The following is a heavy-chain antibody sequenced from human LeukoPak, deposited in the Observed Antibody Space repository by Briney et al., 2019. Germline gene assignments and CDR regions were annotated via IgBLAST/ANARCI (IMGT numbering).Heavy chain of an antibody. Sequence: PSETLSLTCTVSGVSISGTTYCWAWIRQPPGKGLEWIGSIYSSGHTIYNASLKSRITISVDRSENQFSLNLRSVTAADTAVYYCATTTIRLGYWGQGTPVTVSS. V-gene: IGHV4-39*07. CDR3: ATTTIRLGY. J-gene: IGHJ4*02. D-gene: IGHD1-26*01. CDR1: GVSISGTTYC. CDR2: IYSSGHT.